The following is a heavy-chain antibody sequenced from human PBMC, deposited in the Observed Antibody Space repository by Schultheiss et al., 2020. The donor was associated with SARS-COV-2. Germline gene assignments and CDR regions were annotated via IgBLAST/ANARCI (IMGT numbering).Heavy chain of an antibody. V-gene: IGHV4-39*07. CDR2: VYHGGTT. Sequence: SETLSLTCTVSGGSISSGGYYWSWIRQHPGKGLEWIGSVYHGGTTYYNPSLKSRVTISIDTSKNQFSLRLTSVTAADTAVYYCARSSGMWMTTVTYFDYWGQGTLVTVSS. D-gene: IGHD4-11*01. J-gene: IGHJ4*02. CDR3: ARSSGMWMTTVTYFDY. CDR1: GGSISSGGYY.